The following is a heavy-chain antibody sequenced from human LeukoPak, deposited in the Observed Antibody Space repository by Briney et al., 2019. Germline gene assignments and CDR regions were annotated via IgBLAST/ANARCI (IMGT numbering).Heavy chain of an antibody. V-gene: IGHV3-NL1*01. CDR1: GFTINKYG. CDR2: IYSGGST. Sequence: PGGSLKLSCAASGFTINKYGIHWVRQAPGKGLEWVSVIYSGGSTYYADSVKGRFTISRDNSKNTLYLQMNSLRAEDTAVYYCARDLGPLGYWGQGTLVTVSS. CDR3: ARDLGPLGY. D-gene: IGHD3-16*01. J-gene: IGHJ4*02.